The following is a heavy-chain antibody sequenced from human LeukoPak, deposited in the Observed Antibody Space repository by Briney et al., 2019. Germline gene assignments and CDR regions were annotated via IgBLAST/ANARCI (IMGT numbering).Heavy chain of an antibody. D-gene: IGHD2-15*01. CDR3: ARQLRSGGSCYSDY. CDR1: GGSINSGGYY. J-gene: IGHJ4*02. Sequence: PSETLSLTCTVSGGSINSGGYYQNWIRQHPGKGLEWIGYIYYSGSTYCNPSLKSRVTVSLDTSKTQFSLRLSSVTAADTAVYYCARQLRSGGSCYSDYWGQGTLVTASS. V-gene: IGHV4-31*03. CDR2: IYYSGST.